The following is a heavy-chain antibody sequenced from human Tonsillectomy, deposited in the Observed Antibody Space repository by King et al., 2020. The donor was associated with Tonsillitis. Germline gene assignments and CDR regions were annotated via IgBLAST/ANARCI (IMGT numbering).Heavy chain of an antibody. CDR3: ARDLRSTGRGAFDI. CDR1: GGSVSSESYY. D-gene: IGHD3-10*01. CDR2: MYYSGGT. J-gene: IGHJ3*02. V-gene: IGHV4-61*03. Sequence: VQLQESGPGLVKPSETLSLTCTVSGGSVSSESYYWSWIRQPPGKGLEWIGYMYYSGGTRYNPSLKSRVTITVDTSKNHFSLQLSSVSAADTAVYFCARDLRSTGRGAFDIWGQGTMVTVSS.